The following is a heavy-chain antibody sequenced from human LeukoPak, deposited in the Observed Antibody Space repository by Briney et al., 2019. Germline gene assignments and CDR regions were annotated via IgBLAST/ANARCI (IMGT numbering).Heavy chain of an antibody. V-gene: IGHV4-31*03. CDR1: GGSISSGGYY. D-gene: IGHD3-16*01. J-gene: IGHJ3*02. CDR2: IYYSGST. CDR3: GEGGGGDAFDI. Sequence: SETLSLTCTVSGGSISSGGYYWSWIRQHPGKGLEWIGYIYYSGSTYYNPSLKSRVTISVDTSKNQFSLKLSSVTSADTTGDYCGEGGGGDAFDIWGQGTMVTVSS.